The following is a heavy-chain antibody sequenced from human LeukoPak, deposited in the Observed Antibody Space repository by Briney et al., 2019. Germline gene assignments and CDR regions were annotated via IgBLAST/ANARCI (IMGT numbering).Heavy chain of an antibody. CDR3: ARAPEIGTTPSYFDY. J-gene: IGHJ4*02. Sequence: GGSLRLSCAASGFTFSSYAMHWVRRAPGKGLEWVAVISYDGSNKYHADSVKGRFTISRDNSKNTLYLQMNNLRGEDRAVYYCARAPEIGTTPSYFDYWGQGTLVTVSS. CDR1: GFTFSSYA. CDR2: ISYDGSNK. D-gene: IGHD1-7*01. V-gene: IGHV3-30*01.